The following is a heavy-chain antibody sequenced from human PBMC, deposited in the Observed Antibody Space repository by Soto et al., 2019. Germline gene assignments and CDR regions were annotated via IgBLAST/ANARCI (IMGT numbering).Heavy chain of an antibody. CDR1: GDTFTGYY. D-gene: IGHD1-7*01. V-gene: IGHV1-2*04. CDR3: ARDLGTLELGY. CDR2: INPNSGGT. J-gene: IGHJ4*02. Sequence: ASVKVSCKASGDTFTGYYMHWVRQAPGQGLEWMGWINPNSGGTNYAQKFQGWVTMTRDTSISTAYMELSRLRSDDTAVYYCARDLGTLELGYWGQGTLVTVSS.